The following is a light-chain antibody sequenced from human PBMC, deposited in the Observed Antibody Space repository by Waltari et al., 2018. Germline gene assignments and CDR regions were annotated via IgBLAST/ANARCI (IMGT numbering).Light chain of an antibody. V-gene: IGKV1-39*01. Sequence: TCLASHSITTYLNWYQQKPGKAPNLLIYAASSLQSGVPSRFSGSGSGTEFTLTISSLRPEDFATYYCQQTNTVPLTFGGGTKVEIK. CDR1: HSITTY. J-gene: IGKJ4*01. CDR2: AAS. CDR3: QQTNTVPLT.